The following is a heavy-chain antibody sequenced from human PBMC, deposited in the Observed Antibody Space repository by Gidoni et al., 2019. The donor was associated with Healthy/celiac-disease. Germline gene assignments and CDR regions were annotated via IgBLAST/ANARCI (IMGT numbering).Heavy chain of an antibody. J-gene: IGHJ6*02. CDR1: GFTFSSYA. Sequence: EVQLLESGGGLVQPGGSLRLSCAASGFTFSSYAMSWVRQAPGKGLEWVSAISGSGGSTYYADSVKGRFTISRDNSKNTLYLQMNSLRAEDTAVYYCAKSQYYYGSGSYYNGYYYGMDVWGQGTTVTVSS. CDR2: ISGSGGST. D-gene: IGHD3-10*01. CDR3: AKSQYYYGSGSYYNGYYYGMDV. V-gene: IGHV3-23*01.